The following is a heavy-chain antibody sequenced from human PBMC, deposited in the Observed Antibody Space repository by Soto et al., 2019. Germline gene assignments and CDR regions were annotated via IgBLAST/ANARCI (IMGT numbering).Heavy chain of an antibody. D-gene: IGHD5-12*01. V-gene: IGHV3-48*01. J-gene: IGHJ4*02. CDR2: ISSSSSTI. CDR3: ARAFYSGYD. CDR1: GGTFSNYG. Sequence: PVGFLRLSSAASGGTFSNYGMNWVRQDPGKGLEWVSYISSSSSTIYYADSVKGRFTISRDNAKNSLYLQMNSLRAEDTAAYYCARAFYSGYDWGQGTLVTVSS.